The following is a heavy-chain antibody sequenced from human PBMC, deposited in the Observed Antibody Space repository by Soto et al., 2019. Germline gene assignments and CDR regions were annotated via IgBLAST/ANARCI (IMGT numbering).Heavy chain of an antibody. CDR2: IYYSGST. D-gene: IGHD3-22*01. V-gene: IGHV4-61*01. CDR1: GGSVSSSSYY. J-gene: IGHJ3*02. Sequence: SETLSLTCTVSGGSVSSSSYYWSWIRQPPGKGLEWIGYIYYSGSTNYNPSLKSRVTISVDTSKNQFSLKLSSVTAADTAVYYCAREGYYDSSGYYYVPDAFDIWGQGTMVTVSS. CDR3: AREGYYDSSGYYYVPDAFDI.